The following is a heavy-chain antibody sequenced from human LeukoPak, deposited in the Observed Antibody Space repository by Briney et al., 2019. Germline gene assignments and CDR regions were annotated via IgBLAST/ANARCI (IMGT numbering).Heavy chain of an antibody. J-gene: IGHJ4*02. CDR3: AKELDTMFFDY. CDR1: GFNFDRYT. CDR2: SGWAGGTT. V-gene: IGHV3-43*01. Sequence: GGSLRLSCATSGFNFDRYTIHWVRQAPGKGLEWVSLSGWAGGTTFYSDSVRGRFTISRDSGRKSVYLQMNSLTTDDTAFYFCAKELDTMFFDYWGQGALVTVSS. D-gene: IGHD3-10*02.